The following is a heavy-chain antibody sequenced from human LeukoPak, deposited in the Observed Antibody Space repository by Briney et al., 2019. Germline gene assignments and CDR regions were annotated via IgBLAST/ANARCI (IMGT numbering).Heavy chain of an antibody. CDR2: IKSTRDIT. CDR3: ARVRIAVAAPYFDY. J-gene: IGHJ4*02. V-gene: IGHV3-64*02. Sequence: GGSLRLSCAASGFTFSNYAIHWVRQAPGKGLESASAIKSTRDITYYADSVKGRFTISRDNSKNTVYLQMGSLRAEDMAVYYCARVRIAVAAPYFDYWGQGTLVIVAS. CDR1: GFTFSNYA. D-gene: IGHD6-13*01.